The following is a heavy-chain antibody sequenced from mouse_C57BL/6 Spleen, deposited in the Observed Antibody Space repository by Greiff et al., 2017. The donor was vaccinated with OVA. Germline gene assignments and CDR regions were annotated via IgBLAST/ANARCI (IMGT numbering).Heavy chain of an antibody. V-gene: IGHV1-69*01. CDR1: GYTFTSYW. CDR3: ARRKGYYSNYFDY. Sequence: VQLQQPGAELVMPGASVKLSCKASGYTFTSYWMHWVKQRPGQGLEWIGEIDPSDSYTNYSQKFKGKSTLTVDKSSSTAYMQLSSLTSEDSAVYYCARRKGYYSNYFDYWGQGTTLTVSS. CDR2: IDPSDSYT. J-gene: IGHJ2*01. D-gene: IGHD2-5*01.